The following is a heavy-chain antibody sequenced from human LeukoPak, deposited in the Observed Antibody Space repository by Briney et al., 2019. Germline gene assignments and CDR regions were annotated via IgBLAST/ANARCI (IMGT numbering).Heavy chain of an antibody. CDR1: GFTFSSYW. V-gene: IGHV3-7*01. CDR2: IKQDGSEK. Sequence: PGGSLRLSCAASGFTFSSYWMSWVRQAPGKGLGWVANIKQDGSEKYYVDSVKGRFTISRDNAKNSLYLQMNSLRAEDTAVYYCARGGPVLRYFDWLVYFDYWGQGTLVTVSS. J-gene: IGHJ4*02. CDR3: ARGGPVLRYFDWLVYFDY. D-gene: IGHD3-9*01.